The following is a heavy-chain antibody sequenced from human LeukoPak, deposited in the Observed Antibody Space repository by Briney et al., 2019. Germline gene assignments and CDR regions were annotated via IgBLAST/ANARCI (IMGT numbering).Heavy chain of an antibody. CDR2: INPNSGGT. CDR3: ARDKAVVAATFWFDP. J-gene: IGHJ5*02. Sequence: ASVKVSCKASGYTSTGYYMHWLRQAPGQGLEWMGRINPNSGGTNYAQKFQGRVTMTRDTSISTAYMELSRLRSDDTAVYYCARDKAVVAATFWFDPWGQGTLVTVSS. D-gene: IGHD2-15*01. V-gene: IGHV1-2*06. CDR1: GYTSTGYY.